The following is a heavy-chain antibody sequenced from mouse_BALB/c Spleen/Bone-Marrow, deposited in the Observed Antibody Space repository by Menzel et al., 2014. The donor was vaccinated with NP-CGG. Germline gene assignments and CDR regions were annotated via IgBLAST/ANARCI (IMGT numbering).Heavy chain of an antibody. V-gene: IGHV14-3*02. CDR1: GFNIKDTY. CDR2: IDPANGNT. CDR3: ARWLLPYGLDY. D-gene: IGHD2-3*01. J-gene: IGHJ4*01. Sequence: EVKLVESGAELVKPGASVELSCTASGFNIKDTYMHWVKQRPEQGLEWIGRIDPANGNTKYDPKFQGKATITADTSSNTAYLQLSSLTSEDTAVYYCARWLLPYGLDYWGQGTSVTVSS.